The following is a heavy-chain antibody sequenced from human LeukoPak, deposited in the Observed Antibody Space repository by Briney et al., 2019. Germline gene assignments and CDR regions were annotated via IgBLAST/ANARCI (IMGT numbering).Heavy chain of an antibody. J-gene: IGHJ6*04. CDR3: ARDRIAAAGTYYYYYGMDV. V-gene: IGHV4-59*01. Sequence: PSETLSLTCTVSGGSISSYYWSWIRQPPGKGLEWIGYIFYSGSTNYNPSLKSRVTISVDTSKNQFSLKLSSVTAADTAVYYCARDRIAAAGTYYYYYGMDVWGKGTPVTVSS. CDR1: GGSISSYY. D-gene: IGHD6-13*01. CDR2: IFYSGST.